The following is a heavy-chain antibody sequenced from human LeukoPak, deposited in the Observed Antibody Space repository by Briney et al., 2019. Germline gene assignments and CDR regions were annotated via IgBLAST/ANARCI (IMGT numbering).Heavy chain of an antibody. CDR3: AKGSNWGSGYYFDY. CDR1: GFTFSNYW. J-gene: IGHJ4*02. V-gene: IGHV3-74*01. Sequence: GGSLRLSCAASGFTFSNYWMHWVRQVPGKGLVWVSRINSDGSRTTYADSVKGRFTISRDNAKNTLHLQMNSLRAEDTAEYFCAKGSNWGSGYYFDYWGQGTLVTVSS. D-gene: IGHD7-27*01. CDR2: INSDGSRT.